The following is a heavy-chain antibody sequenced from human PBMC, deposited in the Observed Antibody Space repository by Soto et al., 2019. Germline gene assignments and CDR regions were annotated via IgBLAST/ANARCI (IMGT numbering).Heavy chain of an antibody. CDR3: TGMLVGNDAFDI. V-gene: IGHV3-49*04. CDR2: IRSKAYGGTT. J-gene: IGHJ3*02. CDR1: GFTFGDYA. D-gene: IGHD2-8*01. Sequence: GGSLRLSCTASGFTFGDYAMSWVRQAPGKGLEWVGFIRSKAYGGTTEYAASVKGRFTISRDDSKSIAYLQMNSLKTEDTAVYYCTGMLVGNDAFDIWGQGTMVTVSS.